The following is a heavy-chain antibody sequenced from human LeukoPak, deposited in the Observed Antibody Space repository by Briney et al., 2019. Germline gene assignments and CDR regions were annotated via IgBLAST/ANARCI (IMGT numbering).Heavy chain of an antibody. J-gene: IGHJ4*02. Sequence: ASVKVSCKASGYTFTGYYLHWVRQAPGQGLEWMGWINPNSGGTNYAEKFQGRVTMTSDTSISTTYMELSSLKSDDTAVYYCARGSLPVPAAIDPPGNDYWGQGTLVTVSS. CDR2: INPNSGGT. V-gene: IGHV1-2*02. CDR3: ARGSLPVPAAIDPPGNDY. CDR1: GYTFTGYY. D-gene: IGHD2-2*01.